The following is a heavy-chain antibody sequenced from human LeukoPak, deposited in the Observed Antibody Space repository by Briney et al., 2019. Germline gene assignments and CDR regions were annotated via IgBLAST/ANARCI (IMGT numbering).Heavy chain of an antibody. CDR3: AKEGKTRNWNYFQAKPVY. J-gene: IGHJ4*02. D-gene: IGHD1-7*01. V-gene: IGHV3-23*01. CDR1: GFTFSSYS. Sequence: GGSLRLSCAASGFTFSSYSMNWVRQAPGKGLEWVSAISGTGGNIYYADSVKGRFIISRDNSKYTLHLQMNSLRAEDTAVYYCAKEGKTRNWNYFQAKPVYWGQGTLVTVSS. CDR2: ISGTGGNI.